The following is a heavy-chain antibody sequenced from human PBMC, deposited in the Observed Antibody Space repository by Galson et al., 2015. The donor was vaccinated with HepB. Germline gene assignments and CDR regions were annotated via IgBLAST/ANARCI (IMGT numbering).Heavy chain of an antibody. CDR1: GDSFTSLS. CDR3: AKVDYFDSSGYHKPYWFFDL. CDR2: VIPMLGVA. V-gene: IGHV1-69*04. D-gene: IGHD3-22*01. J-gene: IGHJ2*01. Sequence: SVKVSCKASGDSFTSLSISWVRQAPGQGLEWMGRVIPMLGVADYAQKFQDRLTITADKSTATAYMELRSLRTEDTAVYYCAKVDYFDSSGYHKPYWFFDLWGRGSLVTVSS.